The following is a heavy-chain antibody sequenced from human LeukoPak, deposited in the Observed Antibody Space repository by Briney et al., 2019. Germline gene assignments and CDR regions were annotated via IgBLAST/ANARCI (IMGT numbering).Heavy chain of an antibody. D-gene: IGHD6-13*01. CDR3: AKDSTYSSSSSWYGYLDYFDY. V-gene: IGHV3-23*01. Sequence: GGSLRLSCAASGFTFSSYAMSWVRQAPGKGLEWVSAISGSGGSTYYADSVKGRFTISRDNSKNTLYLQMSSLRAEDTAVYYCAKDSTYSSSSSWYGYLDYFDYWGQGTLVTVSS. J-gene: IGHJ4*02. CDR1: GFTFSSYA. CDR2: ISGSGGST.